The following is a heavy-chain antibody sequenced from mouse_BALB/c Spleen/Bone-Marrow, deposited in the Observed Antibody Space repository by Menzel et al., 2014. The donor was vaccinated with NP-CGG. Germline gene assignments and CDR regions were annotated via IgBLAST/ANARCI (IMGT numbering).Heavy chain of an antibody. J-gene: IGHJ2*01. CDR2: ISSGGSYT. CDR1: GFTFSYYA. D-gene: IGHD3-1*01. CDR3: VRDSSGYFDY. V-gene: IGHV5-9-4*01. Sequence: EVQVVESGGGLVKPGGSLKLSCAASGFTFSYYAMSWVRQSPEKRLEWVAEISSGGSYTYYPDTVTGRFTISRDNAKNTLYLEMSSLRFEDTAMYYCVRDSSGYFDYWGQGTTLTVSS.